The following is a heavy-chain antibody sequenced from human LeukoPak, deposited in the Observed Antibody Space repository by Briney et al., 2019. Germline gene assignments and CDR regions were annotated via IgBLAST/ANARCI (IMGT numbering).Heavy chain of an antibody. V-gene: IGHV5-51*01. CDR1: GYSFTSYW. CDR3: ARQEMVATLDAFDI. J-gene: IGHJ3*02. D-gene: IGHD5-12*01. CDR2: IYPGDSDT. Sequence: GESLQISCKGSGYSFTSYWIGWVRQMPGKGLEWMGIIYPGDSDTRYSPSFQGQVTISADKSISTAYLQWSSLKASDTAMYYRARQEMVATLDAFDIWGQGTMVTVSS.